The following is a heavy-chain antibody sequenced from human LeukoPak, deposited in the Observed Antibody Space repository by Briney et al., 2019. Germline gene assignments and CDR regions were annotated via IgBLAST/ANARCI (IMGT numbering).Heavy chain of an antibody. CDR1: GGSISSSSYY. V-gene: IGHV4-61*02. Sequence: SETLSLTCTVSGGSISSSSYYWGWIRQPAGKGLEWIGRIYTSGSTNYNPSLKSRVTMSVDTSKNQFSLKLSSVTAADTAVYYCARVSDAFDIWGQGTMVTVSS. CDR2: IYTSGST. D-gene: IGHD3-16*02. J-gene: IGHJ3*02. CDR3: ARVSDAFDI.